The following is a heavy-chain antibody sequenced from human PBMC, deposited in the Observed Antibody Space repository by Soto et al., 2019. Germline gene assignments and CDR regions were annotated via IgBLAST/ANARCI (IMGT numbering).Heavy chain of an antibody. Sequence: TLSLTCTFSGGSLREFGHFWTWIRQRPGRGLEWIGYSTYTGVTYYSPSLQSRISISVDASKNKFSLTLNSVTAADTAVYYCATDSGGPPLNRFDAWGQGTLVTVSS. CDR3: ATDSGGPPLNRFDA. D-gene: IGHD3-16*01. V-gene: IGHV4-31*03. CDR1: GGSLREFGHF. J-gene: IGHJ5*01. CDR2: STYTGVT.